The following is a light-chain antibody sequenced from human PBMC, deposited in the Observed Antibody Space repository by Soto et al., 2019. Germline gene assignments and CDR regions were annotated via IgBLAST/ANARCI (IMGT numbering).Light chain of an antibody. CDR3: FSDAGNSGV. J-gene: IGLJ1*01. Sequence: QSVLTQPASVSGSPGQSITISCTGTSNDVGGYDLVSWYQQHPGKAPKLIIYEVTKRPSGVSNRFSGSKSGNTASLTISGLQAEDEADYSCFSDAGNSGVFGTGTKVTVL. V-gene: IGLV2-23*02. CDR1: SNDVGGYDL. CDR2: EVT.